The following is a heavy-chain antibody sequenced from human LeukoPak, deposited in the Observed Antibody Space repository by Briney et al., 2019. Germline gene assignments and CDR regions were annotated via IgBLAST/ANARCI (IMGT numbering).Heavy chain of an antibody. D-gene: IGHD3-9*01. CDR3: ARERYDILTGYSASFDY. J-gene: IGHJ4*02. Sequence: PGGSLRLSCAASGFTFSSYEMNWVRQAPGKGLEWVSYISSSGSTIYYADSVKGRFTISRDNVKNSLYLQMNSLRAEDTAVYYCARERYDILTGYSASFDYWGQGTLVTVSS. CDR2: ISSSGSTI. V-gene: IGHV3-48*03. CDR1: GFTFSSYE.